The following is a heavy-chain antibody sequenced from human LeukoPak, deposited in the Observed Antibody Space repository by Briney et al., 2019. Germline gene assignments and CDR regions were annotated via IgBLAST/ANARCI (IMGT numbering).Heavy chain of an antibody. CDR3: AELGITMIGGV. CDR2: ISYDGTNK. CDR1: GFPFSRYG. V-gene: IGHV3-30*18. D-gene: IGHD3-10*02. Sequence: GRSLRLSCVPSGFPFSRYGMHWVRQAPGKGLEWVAVISYDGTNKYYADSVNGRFTISRDNSKNTLYLQMNSLRAEDTAVYYCAELGITMIGGVWGKGTTVTISS. J-gene: IGHJ6*04.